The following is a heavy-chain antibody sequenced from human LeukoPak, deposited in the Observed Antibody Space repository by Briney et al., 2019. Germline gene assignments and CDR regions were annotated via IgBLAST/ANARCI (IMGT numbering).Heavy chain of an antibody. CDR2: INHSGST. V-gene: IGHV4-34*01. CDR3: ARGLLVDYDSSGYFDY. Sequence: SETLSLTCTVSGGSISSYYWSWIRQPPGKGLEWIGEINHSGSTNYNPSLKSRVTISVDTSKNQFSLKLSSVTAADTAVYYCARGLLVDYDSSGYFDYWGQGTLVTVSS. D-gene: IGHD3-22*01. CDR1: GGSISSYY. J-gene: IGHJ4*02.